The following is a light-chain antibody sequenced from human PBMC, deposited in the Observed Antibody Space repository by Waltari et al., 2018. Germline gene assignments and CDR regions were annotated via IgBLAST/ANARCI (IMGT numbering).Light chain of an antibody. CDR3: QHYYSTPLA. Sequence: DIVMTQSPDSLAVSLGERATINCRSSQSVLSRSNNKNYLAWYQRKQGQPPKLLIYWASTREAGVPDRFSGGGSGTDFTLNISSLQAEDVAVYYCQHYYSTPLAFGGGTKVEIK. V-gene: IGKV4-1*01. CDR1: QSVLSRSNNKNY. J-gene: IGKJ4*01. CDR2: WAS.